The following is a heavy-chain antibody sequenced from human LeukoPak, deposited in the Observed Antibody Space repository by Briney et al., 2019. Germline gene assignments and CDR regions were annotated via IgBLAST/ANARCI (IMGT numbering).Heavy chain of an antibody. V-gene: IGHV4-59*11. CDR2: IYYSVRT. Sequence: SETLSLTCSVSGASISSHYWSWIRQPPGKGLEWIGYIYYSVRTNYNPSLKSRVTISVDTSKNQFSLKLSSVTAADTAVYYCARGAPGRLAYNWFDPWGQGTLVTVSS. J-gene: IGHJ5*02. CDR1: GASISSHY. CDR3: ARGAPGRLAYNWFDP.